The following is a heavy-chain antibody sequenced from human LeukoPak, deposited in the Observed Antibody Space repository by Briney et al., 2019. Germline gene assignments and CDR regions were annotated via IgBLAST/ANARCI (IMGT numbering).Heavy chain of an antibody. CDR3: ATPIPEGWNYGDAFDI. D-gene: IGHD1-7*01. CDR1: GYTLTELS. Sequence: ASVTVSCKVSGYTLTELSMHWVRQAPGKGLEWMGGFDPEDGETIYAQKFQGRVTMTEDTSTDTAYMELSSLRSEDTAVYYCATPIPEGWNYGDAFDIWGQGTMVTVSS. J-gene: IGHJ3*02. CDR2: FDPEDGET. V-gene: IGHV1-24*01.